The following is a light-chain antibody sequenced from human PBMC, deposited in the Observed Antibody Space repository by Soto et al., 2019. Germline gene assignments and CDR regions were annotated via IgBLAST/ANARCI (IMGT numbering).Light chain of an antibody. CDR3: QQYGSSAPIT. J-gene: IGKJ5*01. Sequence: EIVLTQSPGTLSLSPGERATLSCRASQSIANSYLAWYQQKPGQAPRLLIYNASSRAAGIPDRFSGSGSGTDFTLTISRLEPEDFAMYYCQQYGSSAPITFGQGTRLEIK. V-gene: IGKV3-20*01. CDR1: QSIANSY. CDR2: NAS.